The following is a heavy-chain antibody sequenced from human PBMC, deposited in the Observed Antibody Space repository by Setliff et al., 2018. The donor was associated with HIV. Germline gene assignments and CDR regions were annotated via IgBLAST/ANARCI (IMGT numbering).Heavy chain of an antibody. CDR2: IYYSGST. V-gene: IGHV4-59*05. CDR1: GGSISSHY. D-gene: IGHD2-15*01. CDR3: ARLRTGGYYYYGMDV. J-gene: IGHJ6*02. Sequence: SETLSLTCTVSGGSISSHYWSWIRQPPGKGLEWIGSIYYSGSTYYNPSLKSRVTISVDTSKNQFSLKLSSVTAADTAVYYCARLRTGGYYYYGMDVWGQGTTVTVSS.